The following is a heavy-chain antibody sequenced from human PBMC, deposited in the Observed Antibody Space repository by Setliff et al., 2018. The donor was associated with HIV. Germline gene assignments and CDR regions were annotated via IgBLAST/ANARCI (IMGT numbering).Heavy chain of an antibody. V-gene: IGHV3-23*01. CDR1: GDSISSSNYY. Sequence: WQTLSLTCNVSGDSISSSNYYWGWVRQAPGKGLEWVANINYNGGSTYYADSVKGRFTISRDNSKNTLYLQMNSLRAEDTAVYYCSKDFNWESGYWGQGTLVTVSS. D-gene: IGHD1-1*01. CDR3: SKDFNWESGY. CDR2: INYNGGST. J-gene: IGHJ4*02.